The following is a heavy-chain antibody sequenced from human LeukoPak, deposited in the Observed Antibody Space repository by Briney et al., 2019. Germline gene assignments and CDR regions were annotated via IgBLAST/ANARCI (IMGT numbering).Heavy chain of an antibody. Sequence: GGSLRLSCAASGFTFSSYWMSWVRQALGKGLEWVSSISSSSSYIYYADSVKGRFAISRDNAKNSLYLQMNSLRAEDTAVYYCARNGLDLDYWGQGTLVTVSS. D-gene: IGHD2-8*01. CDR1: GFTFSSYW. CDR3: ARNGLDLDY. V-gene: IGHV3-21*01. J-gene: IGHJ4*02. CDR2: ISSSSSYI.